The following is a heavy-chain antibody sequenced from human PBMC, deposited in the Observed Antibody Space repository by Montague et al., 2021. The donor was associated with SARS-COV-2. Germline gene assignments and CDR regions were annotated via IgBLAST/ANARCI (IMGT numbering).Heavy chain of an antibody. CDR2: IYYSGST. J-gene: IGHJ2*01. CDR3: ARQVMGLQFVYYFDL. Sequence: SETLSLTCTVSGGSISSYYWSWIRQPPGKGLEWIGYIYYSGSTNYNPSLKSRITISLDTSKNHFSLKLSSVTAADTAVYYCARQVMGLQFVYYFDLWGRGTLVTVSS. CDR1: GGSISSYY. V-gene: IGHV4-59*01. D-gene: IGHD5-24*01.